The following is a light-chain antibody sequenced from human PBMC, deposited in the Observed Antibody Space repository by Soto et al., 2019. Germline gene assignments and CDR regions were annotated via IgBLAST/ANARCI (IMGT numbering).Light chain of an antibody. Sequence: IVLTQSPATLSFSPGERATLYCGASQRVSRGFLAWYQQKLGLAPRLILYDTSFRATGIPDRFSGSGSGTDFTLTISRLDPEDFAVYYCQQYGSSPSFGQGTKVDIK. V-gene: IGKV3D-20*01. CDR2: DTS. J-gene: IGKJ1*01. CDR3: QQYGSSPS. CDR1: QRVSRGF.